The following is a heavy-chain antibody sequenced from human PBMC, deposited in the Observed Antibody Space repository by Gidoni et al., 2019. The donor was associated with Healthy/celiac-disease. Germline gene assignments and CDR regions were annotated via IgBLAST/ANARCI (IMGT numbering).Heavy chain of an antibody. CDR2: INPNSGGT. CDR1: GYTFTGYY. CDR3: ARESSSGRPGFGGYGMDV. J-gene: IGHJ6*02. Sequence: QVQLVQSGAEVKKPGASVKVSCKASGYTFTGYYMHWVRQAPGQGLEWMGWINPNSGGTNYAQKFQGWVTMTRDTSISTAYMELSRLRSDDTAVYYCARESSSGRPGFGGYGMDVWGQGTTVTVSS. V-gene: IGHV1-2*04. D-gene: IGHD6-19*01.